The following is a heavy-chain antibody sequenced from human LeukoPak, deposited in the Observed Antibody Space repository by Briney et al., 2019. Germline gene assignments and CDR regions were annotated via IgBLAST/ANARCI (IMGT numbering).Heavy chain of an antibody. CDR3: AREGRRDGYNLPFDY. Sequence: SVKVSCKASGGTFSSYAISWVRQAPGEGLEWMGGIIPIFGTANYAQKFQGRVTINADESTSTAYMELSRLRSEDTAVYYCAREGRRDGYNLPFDYWGQGTLVTVSS. V-gene: IGHV1-69*01. CDR1: GGTFSSYA. D-gene: IGHD5-24*01. J-gene: IGHJ4*02. CDR2: IIPIFGTA.